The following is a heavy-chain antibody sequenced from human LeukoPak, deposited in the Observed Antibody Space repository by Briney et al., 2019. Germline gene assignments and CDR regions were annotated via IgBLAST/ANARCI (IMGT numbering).Heavy chain of an antibody. J-gene: IGHJ4*02. Sequence: GRSLRLSCAASRFTFSNYVMHWVRQAPGKGLEWVAFIRFDGSYKYYADSLKGRFTISRDNSKNTLYLQMNSLRAEDAALYYCAKDLDTTMNTGIDYWGQGTQVTVSS. CDR2: IRFDGSYK. V-gene: IGHV3-30*02. CDR1: RFTFSNYV. D-gene: IGHD5-18*01. CDR3: AKDLDTTMNTGIDY.